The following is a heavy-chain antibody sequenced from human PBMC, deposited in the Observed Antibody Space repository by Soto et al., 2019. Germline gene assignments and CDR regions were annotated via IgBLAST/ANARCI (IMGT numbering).Heavy chain of an antibody. CDR3: AGEGYDYYDSSGYYDY. CDR2: ISSSSSTI. CDR1: GFTFSSYS. V-gene: IGHV3-48*02. D-gene: IGHD3-22*01. J-gene: IGHJ4*02. Sequence: EVQLVESGGGLVQPGGSLRLSCAASGFTFSSYSMNWVRQAPGKGLEWVSYISSSSSTIYYADSVKGRFTISRDNAKNSLYLQMNCLRDEDTAVYYCAGEGYDYYDSSGYYDYWGQGTLVTVSS.